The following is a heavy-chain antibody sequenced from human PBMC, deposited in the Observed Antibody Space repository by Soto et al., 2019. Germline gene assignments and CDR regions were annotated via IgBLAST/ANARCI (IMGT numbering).Heavy chain of an antibody. CDR1: GGSISSGGYY. J-gene: IGHJ1*01. Sequence: SETLSLTCTVSGGSISSGGYYWSWIRQHPGKGLEWIGYIYYSGSTYYNPSLKSRATISVDTSKNQFSLKLSSVTAADTAVYYCATAVGDPYQLLTGYFQHWGQGTLVTVSS. CDR3: ATAVGDPYQLLTGYFQH. D-gene: IGHD2-2*01. CDR2: IYYSGST. V-gene: IGHV4-31*03.